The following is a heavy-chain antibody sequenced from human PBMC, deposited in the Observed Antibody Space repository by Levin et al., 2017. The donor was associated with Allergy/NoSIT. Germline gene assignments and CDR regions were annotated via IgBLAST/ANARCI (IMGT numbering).Heavy chain of an antibody. V-gene: IGHV3-15*01. Sequence: GESLKISCVGSGFTFSNAWMSWVRQATGKGLEWIGRVKSRDDGGAIDSAAPVKDRFIISRDDSINTVFLEMNSLRTDDTAVYYCTTGQLWGQGTVVTVSP. CDR1: GFTFSNAW. J-gene: IGHJ4*02. CDR3: TTGQL. CDR2: VKSRDDGGAI. D-gene: IGHD1-1*01.